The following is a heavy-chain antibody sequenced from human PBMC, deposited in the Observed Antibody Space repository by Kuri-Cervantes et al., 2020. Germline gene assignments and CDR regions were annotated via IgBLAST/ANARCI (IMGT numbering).Heavy chain of an antibody. V-gene: IGHV4-34*01. CDR3: AFSNYEPRFQY. CDR1: GGSFSGYY. D-gene: IGHD3-3*01. Sequence: SETLSLTCAVYGGSFSGYYWSWIRQPPGKGLEWIGEINHSGSTNYNPSLKSRVTISVDTSKSQFSLKLRSVTAADTAVYYCAFSNYEPRFQYWGLGTLVTVSS. J-gene: IGHJ1*01. CDR2: INHSGST.